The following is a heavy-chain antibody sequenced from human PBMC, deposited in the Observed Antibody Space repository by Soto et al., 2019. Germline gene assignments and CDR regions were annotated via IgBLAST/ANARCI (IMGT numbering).Heavy chain of an antibody. CDR2: INVYNGNT. CDR1: GYTFTNYG. V-gene: IGHV1-18*01. CDR3: ARGVGSGSYYNQFNWFDP. D-gene: IGHD3-10*01. J-gene: IGHJ5*02. Sequence: QVQLVQSGGEVKKPGASVKVSCKASGYTFTNYGISWVRQAPGQGLEWMGWINVYNGNTKYAQKVKGRVTMTTDTSTSRAYMELRSLRSDDTAVYYCARGVGSGSYYNQFNWFDPWGQGTLVTVSS.